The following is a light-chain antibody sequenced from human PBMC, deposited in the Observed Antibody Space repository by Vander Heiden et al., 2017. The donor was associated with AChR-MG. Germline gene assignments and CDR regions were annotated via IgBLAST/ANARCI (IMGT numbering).Light chain of an antibody. CDR1: NSNIGSNT. CDR2: NNN. V-gene: IGLV1-44*01. J-gene: IGLJ2*01. CDR3: ATWDDGLNGVL. Sequence: QSGVTQPPSASGTPGQRVTISCSGSNSNIGSNTVTWYRQLPGTAPKFLIYNNNQRPSGVPDRFSGSKSGTSASLAISGLQSEDEADYYCATWDDGLNGVLFGGGTKLTVL.